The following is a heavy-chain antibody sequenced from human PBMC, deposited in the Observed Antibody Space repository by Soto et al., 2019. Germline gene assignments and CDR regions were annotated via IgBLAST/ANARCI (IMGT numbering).Heavy chain of an antibody. CDR3: ARDGAMIGIFDY. J-gene: IGHJ4*02. V-gene: IGHV3-30*03. D-gene: IGHD3-22*01. CDR2: ISYDGSNK. CDR1: GFSFRSYS. Sequence: PGGSLRLSCAASGFSFRSYSMNWVRQTPGKGLEWVAVISYDGSNKYYADSVKGRFTISRDNSKNTLYLQMNSLRAEDTAVYYCARDGAMIGIFDYWGQGTLVTVSS.